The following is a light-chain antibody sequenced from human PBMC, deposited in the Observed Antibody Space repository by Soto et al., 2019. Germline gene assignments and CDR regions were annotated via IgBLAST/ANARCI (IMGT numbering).Light chain of an antibody. CDR2: AAS. Sequence: EIVLTQSPGTLSLSPGDRATLSCRASQSVYNNYLAWYQQKPGQAPRLLIYAASSRATGLPDRFSGSGSGTDFTLTISRLEPEDFAVYYCQQYGSSVMYTFGQGTNLEIK. J-gene: IGKJ2*01. V-gene: IGKV3-20*01. CDR1: QSVYNNY. CDR3: QQYGSSVMYT.